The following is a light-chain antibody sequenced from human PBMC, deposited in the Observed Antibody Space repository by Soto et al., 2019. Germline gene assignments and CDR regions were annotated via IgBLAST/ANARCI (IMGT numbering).Light chain of an antibody. CDR2: GAS. CDR3: QQYDNLPLT. V-gene: IGKV3-20*01. J-gene: IGKJ4*01. CDR1: ETVTSDY. Sequence: EVVLTQSPGTLSLSPGERATLSCRASETVTSDYLAWYQQKPGQAPRLLFYGASRRAAGIPDRFSGSGSGTDFTFTISSLQPEDIATYYCQQYDNLPLTFGGGTKVEIK.